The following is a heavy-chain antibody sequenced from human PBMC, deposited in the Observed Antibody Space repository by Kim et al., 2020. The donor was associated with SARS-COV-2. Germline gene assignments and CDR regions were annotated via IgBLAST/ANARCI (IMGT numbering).Heavy chain of an antibody. CDR3: ASRYYYDSSGYYPFDY. D-gene: IGHD3-22*01. Sequence: SETLSLTCTVSGGSISSGDYYWSWIRQPPGKGLEWIGYIYYSGSTYYNPSLKSRVTISVDTSKNQFSLKLSSVTAADTAVYYCASRYYYDSSGYYPFDYWGQGTLVTVSS. CDR2: IYYSGST. CDR1: GGSISSGDYY. J-gene: IGHJ4*02. V-gene: IGHV4-30-4*01.